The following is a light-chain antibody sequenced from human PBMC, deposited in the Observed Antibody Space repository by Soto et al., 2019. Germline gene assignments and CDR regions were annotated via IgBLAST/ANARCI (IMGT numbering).Light chain of an antibody. CDR3: NSYTRTSTFV. V-gene: IGLV2-14*01. CDR1: SSDVGAFNY. J-gene: IGLJ1*01. CDR2: EVI. Sequence: QSVLTQPASVSGSPGQSITISCTGTSSDVGAFNYVSWYQHHPGKAPKLMIYEVIKRPSEVSNRFSGSKSGNTASLSISGLQPEDEADYYCNSYTRTSTFVLGTGTKVTVL.